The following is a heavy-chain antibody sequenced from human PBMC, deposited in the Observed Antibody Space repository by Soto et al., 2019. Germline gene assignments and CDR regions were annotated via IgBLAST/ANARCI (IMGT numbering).Heavy chain of an antibody. CDR3: ARDLGSGYDPGDY. Sequence: SMKVSCKTSGDIFSDYSISWVRQSPGQGLEWMGGIIPIFGTTNYAQRFHGRVTITADKSTSTVYMELYSLKSEDTDVYYCARDLGSGYDPGDYWGKGTLVTVSS. CDR2: IIPIFGTT. J-gene: IGHJ4*02. CDR1: GDIFSDYS. D-gene: IGHD5-12*01. V-gene: IGHV1-69*06.